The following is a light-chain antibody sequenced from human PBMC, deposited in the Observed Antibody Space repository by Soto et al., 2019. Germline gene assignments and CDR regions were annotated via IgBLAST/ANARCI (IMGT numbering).Light chain of an antibody. V-gene: IGKV3-20*01. CDR3: QQYGSSGT. CDR2: GAS. J-gene: IGKJ1*01. CDR1: QRVNIN. Sequence: EIVMTHTPVTLSVSPWERATLSCRASQRVNINLAWYQQKPGQAPRLLIYGASNRATGIPDRFSGSGSGTDFTLTISRLEPEDFAVYYCQQYGSSGTFGQGTKVDIK.